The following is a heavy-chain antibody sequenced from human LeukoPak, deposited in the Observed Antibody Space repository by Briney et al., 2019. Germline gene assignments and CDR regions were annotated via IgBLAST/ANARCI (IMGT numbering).Heavy chain of an antibody. CDR1: GFTFSDYY. CDR2: ISTSGSTI. D-gene: IGHD4-17*01. V-gene: IGHV3-11*04. J-gene: IGHJ3*01. Sequence: GGSLRLSCAASGFTFSDYYMSWIRQAPGKGLEWVSYISTSGSTIYYADSVKGRFTISRDNAKNSLYLQMNSLRAEDTAVYYCERRLRRDAFDVWGQGTMVTVSS. CDR3: ERRLRRDAFDV.